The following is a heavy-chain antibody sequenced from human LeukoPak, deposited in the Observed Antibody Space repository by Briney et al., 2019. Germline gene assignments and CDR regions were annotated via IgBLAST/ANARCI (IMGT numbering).Heavy chain of an antibody. CDR1: GFTFSSYG. CDR2: ISYDGSNK. D-gene: IGHD2-15*01. V-gene: IGHV3-30*18. CDR3: AKDWGRWAVVVYYMDV. Sequence: GGSLRLSCAASGFTFSSYGMHWVRQAPGKGLEWVAVISYDGSNKYYADSVKGRFTISRDNSKNTLYLQMNSLRAEDTAVYYCAKDWGRWAVVVYYMDVWGKGTTVTVSS. J-gene: IGHJ6*03.